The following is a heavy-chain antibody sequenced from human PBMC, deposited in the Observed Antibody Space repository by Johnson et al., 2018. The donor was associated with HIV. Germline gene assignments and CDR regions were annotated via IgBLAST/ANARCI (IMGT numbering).Heavy chain of an antibody. CDR1: GLSFSKAW. V-gene: IGHV3-66*02. J-gene: IGHJ3*02. Sequence: VQLVESGGGLVKPGGSLRLSCAVYGLSFSKAWMSWVRQAPGKGLEWVSGINWNGGTSYYADSVRGRFTVSRDNSKNTLYLQMSSLRAEDTALYYCVRDDRPDGFDIWGQGTMVTVSS. CDR3: VRDDRPDGFDI. CDR2: INWNGGTS. D-gene: IGHD3-16*01.